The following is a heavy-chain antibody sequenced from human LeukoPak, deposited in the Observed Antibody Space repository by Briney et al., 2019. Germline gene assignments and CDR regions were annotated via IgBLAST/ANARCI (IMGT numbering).Heavy chain of an antibody. CDR1: GFTFSSYG. V-gene: IGHV3-33*01. CDR2: IWYDGSNK. CDR3: AREHHSDGTFDY. J-gene: IGHJ4*02. Sequence: GGSLRLSCAASGFTFSSYGMHWVRQAPGKGLEWVAVIWYDGSNKYYADSVKGRFTISRDNSKNTLYLQMNSLRAEDTAVYYCAREHHSDGTFDYWGQGTLVTVSS.